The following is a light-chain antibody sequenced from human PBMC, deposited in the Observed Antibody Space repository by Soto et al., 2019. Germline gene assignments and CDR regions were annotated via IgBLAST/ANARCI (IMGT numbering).Light chain of an antibody. V-gene: IGLV2-14*01. CDR1: SSDVGGYNY. CDR2: EVS. Sequence: QSALTQPASVSGSPGQSITISCTGTSSDVGGYNYVSWYQQYPGKAPKLMIYEVSNRPSGVSDRFSASKSANTASLTISGLQAEDEADYYCSSYTSDSTWVFGGGTKLTVL. J-gene: IGLJ3*02. CDR3: SSYTSDSTWV.